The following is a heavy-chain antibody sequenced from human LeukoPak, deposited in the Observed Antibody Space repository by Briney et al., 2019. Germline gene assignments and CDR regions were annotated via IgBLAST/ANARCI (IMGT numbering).Heavy chain of an antibody. CDR2: IYSSGTT. CDR1: GGSISNDY. D-gene: IGHD1-7*01. V-gene: IGHV4-4*07. Sequence: SETLSLTRTVSGGSISNDYWSWIRQSAGKGLEWIGRIYSSGTTTYNPSLKSRVTMSVDTSKNQFSLNLNSVTAADTAVYFCARGLTGSTGFDPWGQGTLVTVSS. J-gene: IGHJ5*02. CDR3: ARGLTGSTGFDP.